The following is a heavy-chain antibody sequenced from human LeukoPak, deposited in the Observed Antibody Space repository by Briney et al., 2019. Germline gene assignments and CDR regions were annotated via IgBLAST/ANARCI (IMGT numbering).Heavy chain of an antibody. D-gene: IGHD4-17*01. V-gene: IGHV3-21*01. CDR1: GFTFSSYG. J-gene: IGHJ5*02. CDR3: ARDCWARLRAPLDP. CDR2: ISSSSSYI. Sequence: GGPVRLSCAASGFTFSSYGMNWVRQAPGKGLEWVSSISSSSSYIYYADSVKGRFTISRDNAKNSLYLQMNSLRAEDTAVYYCARDCWARLRAPLDPWGQGTLVTVSS.